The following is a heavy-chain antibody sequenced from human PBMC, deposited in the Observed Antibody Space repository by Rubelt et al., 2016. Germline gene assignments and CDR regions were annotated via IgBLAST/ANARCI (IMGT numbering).Heavy chain of an antibody. CDR3: ASVQVVPAAIGDDAFDI. J-gene: IGHJ3*02. Sequence: QLQLQESGPGPVKPSETLSLTCTVSGGSISRSNSFWGWIRQPPGKGLEWIGSIYFSGSPNYNPSPKSRVTISVDTSKNQFSLKLSSVTAADTAVYYCASVQVVPAAIGDDAFDIWGQGTMVTVSS. CDR2: IYFSGSP. CDR1: GGSISRSNSF. V-gene: IGHV4-39*07. D-gene: IGHD2-2*01.